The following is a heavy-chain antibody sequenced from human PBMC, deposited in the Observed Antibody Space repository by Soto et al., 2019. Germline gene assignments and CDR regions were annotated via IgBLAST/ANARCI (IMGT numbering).Heavy chain of an antibody. V-gene: IGHV3-23*01. CDR1: GFTLSNYA. J-gene: IGHJ4*02. CDR3: VKVPLRLYYFAY. CDR2: ISGSGTGT. Sequence: GGSLRLSCAASGFTLSNYAMNWVRQAPGKGLEWVSAISGSGTGTDYADSVKGRFTISRDNSKNTLYLQMNSLRAEDTAVYYCVKVPLRLYYFAYRGQGTLVTVSS. D-gene: IGHD4-17*01.